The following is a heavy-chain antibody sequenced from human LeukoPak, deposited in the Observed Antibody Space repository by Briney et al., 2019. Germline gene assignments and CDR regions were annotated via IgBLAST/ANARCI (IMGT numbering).Heavy chain of an antibody. J-gene: IGHJ4*02. CDR3: AKDLEEQWLVLDY. D-gene: IGHD6-19*01. CDR2: IYSGGST. V-gene: IGHV3-53*01. Sequence: GGSLRLSCAASGFTVSSNYMSWVRQAPGKGLEWVSVIYSGGSTYYADSVKGRFTISRDNSKNTLYLQMNSLRAEDTAVYYCAKDLEEQWLVLDYWGQGTLVTVSS. CDR1: GFTVSSNY.